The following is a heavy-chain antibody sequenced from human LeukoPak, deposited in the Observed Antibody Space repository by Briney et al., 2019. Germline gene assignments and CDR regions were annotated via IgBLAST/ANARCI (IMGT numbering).Heavy chain of an antibody. D-gene: IGHD2-2*01. CDR1: GFTFSSYA. Sequence: GGSLRLSCAASGFTFSSYAMSWVRQAPGKGLEWVSAISGSGGSTYYADSVKGRFTISRDNSKNTLYLQMNSLRAEDTAVYYCAKSRTIVVVPAEIDYWGQGTLVTVSS. CDR3: AKSRTIVVVPAEIDY. V-gene: IGHV3-23*01. J-gene: IGHJ4*02. CDR2: ISGSGGST.